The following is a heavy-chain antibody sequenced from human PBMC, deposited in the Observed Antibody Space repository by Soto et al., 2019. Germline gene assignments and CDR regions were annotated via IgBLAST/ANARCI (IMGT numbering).Heavy chain of an antibody. Sequence: GASVKVSCKASGYTFTSYAMHWVRQAPGQRLEWMGWINAGNGNTKYSQKFQGRVTITRDTPASTAYMELSSLRSEDTAVYYCARGPSGWPKNNWFDPWGQGTLVTVSS. CDR3: ARGPSGWPKNNWFDP. CDR2: INAGNGNT. V-gene: IGHV1-3*01. J-gene: IGHJ5*02. D-gene: IGHD6-19*01. CDR1: GYTFTSYA.